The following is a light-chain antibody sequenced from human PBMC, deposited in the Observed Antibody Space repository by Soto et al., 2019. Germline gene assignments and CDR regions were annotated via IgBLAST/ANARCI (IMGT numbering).Light chain of an antibody. V-gene: IGKV2-24*01. J-gene: IGKJ1*01. Sequence: EIVLTQTPLSSPVTVGQPASFSCRSSESLVHSDGFTYLSWLQQRPGQPPRLLIYKISNRFSGVPDRFSGSGAGTDFTLKISRVEPDDVGVYYCTQSTHFPRTFGQGTKLEIK. CDR1: ESLVHSDGFTY. CDR3: TQSTHFPRT. CDR2: KIS.